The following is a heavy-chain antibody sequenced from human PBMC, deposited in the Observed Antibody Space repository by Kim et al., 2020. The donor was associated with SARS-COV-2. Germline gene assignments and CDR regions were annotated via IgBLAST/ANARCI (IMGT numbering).Heavy chain of an antibody. V-gene: IGHV3-23*01. J-gene: IGHJ4*02. CDR3: AKGYHGGSYFSSDY. D-gene: IGHD1-26*01. Sequence: ADSGKGRFTISRDNSKNTMYLQMNSLRAEDTAVYYCAKGYHGGSYFSSDYWGQGTLVTVSS.